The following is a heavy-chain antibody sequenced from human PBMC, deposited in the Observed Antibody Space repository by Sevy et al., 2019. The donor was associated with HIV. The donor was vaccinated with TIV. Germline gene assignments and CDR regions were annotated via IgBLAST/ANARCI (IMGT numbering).Heavy chain of an antibody. CDR2: IKSNIDGETT. CDR1: GFTLNKAW. D-gene: IGHD3-22*01. J-gene: IGHJ4*02. CDR3: ATAPGYYDSAPFDY. Sequence: GGSLRLSCAVSGFTLNKAWMNWVRQAPGTGLQWVGLIKSNIDGETTDYAAPVKGRFTISRDDSKNTLYLQMNNLKIEDTAVYYCATAPGYYDSAPFDYWGPGTLVTVSS. V-gene: IGHV3-15*01.